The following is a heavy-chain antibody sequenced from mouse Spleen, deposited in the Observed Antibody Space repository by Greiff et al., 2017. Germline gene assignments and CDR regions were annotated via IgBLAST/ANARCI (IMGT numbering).Heavy chain of an antibody. J-gene: IGHJ2*01. CDR2: IDPSDSYT. V-gene: IGHV1-69*01. CDR1: GYTFTSYW. CDR3: ATYGNYVYFDY. Sequence: QVQLQQPGAELVMPGASVKLSCKASGYTFTSYWMHWVKQRPGQGLEWIGEIDPSDSYTNYNQKFKGKATLTVDKSSSTAYMQLSSLTSEDSAVYYCATYGNYVYFDYWGQGTTLTVSS. D-gene: IGHD2-1*01.